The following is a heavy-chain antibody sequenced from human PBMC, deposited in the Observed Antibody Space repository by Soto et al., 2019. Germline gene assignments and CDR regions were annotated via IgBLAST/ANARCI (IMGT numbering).Heavy chain of an antibody. D-gene: IGHD3-22*01. Sequence: SVKVSCKASGFTFTSSAVQWVRQARGQRLEWIGWIVVGSGNTNYAQKFQERVTITRDMSTSTAYMELSSLRSEDTAVYYCAASAPAATFGMIVLAKTGLGAFDIWG. J-gene: IGHJ3*02. CDR1: GFTFTSSA. V-gene: IGHV1-58*01. CDR2: IVVGSGNT. CDR3: AASAPAATFGMIVLAKTGLGAFDI.